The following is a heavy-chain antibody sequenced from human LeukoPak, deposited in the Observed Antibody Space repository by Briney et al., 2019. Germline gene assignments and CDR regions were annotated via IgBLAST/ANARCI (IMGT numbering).Heavy chain of an antibody. Sequence: SETLSLTCAVCGGSFSDYYWNGIRQPPGKGLEWIGEINHSGSTNYNQSLKSLVTMSVDTFKNQFSLTLSSVTAADTAVYYCARTDSSGWWGYWGQGTLVTVSS. D-gene: IGHD6-19*01. J-gene: IGHJ4*01. CDR3: ARTDSSGWWGY. V-gene: IGHV4-34*01. CDR2: INHSGST. CDR1: GGSFSDYY.